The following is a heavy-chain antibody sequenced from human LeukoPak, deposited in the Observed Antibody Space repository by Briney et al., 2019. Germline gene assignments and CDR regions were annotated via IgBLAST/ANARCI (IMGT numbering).Heavy chain of an antibody. D-gene: IGHD3-16*01. CDR2: INPNSGGP. CDR3: ARDVSAGGTNWFDP. V-gene: IGHV1-2*02. Sequence: GASVKVSCKASGYTFTVYYMHWVRQAPGQGLEWMGWINPNSGGPNYAQKFQGRVTMTRDTSISTAYMEMSRLRSDDTAVYYCARDVSAGGTNWFDPWGQGTLVTVSS. CDR1: GYTFTVYY. J-gene: IGHJ5*02.